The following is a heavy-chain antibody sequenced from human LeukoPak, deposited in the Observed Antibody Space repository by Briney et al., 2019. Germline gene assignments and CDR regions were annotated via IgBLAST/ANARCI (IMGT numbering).Heavy chain of an antibody. CDR1: GGSISSGDYY. V-gene: IGHV4-30-4*01. CDR2: IYYSGST. CDR3: ARAVEITMIVVVSHFDY. J-gene: IGHJ4*02. D-gene: IGHD3-22*01. Sequence: PSETLSLTCTVSGGSISSGDYYWSWIRQPPGKGLEWIGYIYYSGSTYYNPSLKSRVTISVDTSKNQFSLKLSSVTAADTAAYYCARAVEITMIVVVSHFDYWGQGTLVTVSS.